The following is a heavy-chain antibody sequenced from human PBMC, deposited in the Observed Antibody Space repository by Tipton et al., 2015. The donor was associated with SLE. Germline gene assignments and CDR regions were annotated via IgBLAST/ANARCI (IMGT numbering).Heavy chain of an antibody. Sequence: QLVQSGGGLVQPGGSLRLSCAASGFTFSSYDMHWVRQATGKGLEWVSAIGTAGDPYYPGSVKGRFTISRENAKNSLYLQMNSLRAEDTAVYYCAKGMTTVTDYFDYWGQGTLVTVSS. CDR2: IGTAGDP. J-gene: IGHJ4*02. V-gene: IGHV3-13*05. D-gene: IGHD4-17*01. CDR1: GFTFSSYD. CDR3: AKGMTTVTDYFDY.